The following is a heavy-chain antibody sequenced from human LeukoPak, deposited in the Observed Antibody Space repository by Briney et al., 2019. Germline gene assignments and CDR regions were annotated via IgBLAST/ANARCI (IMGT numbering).Heavy chain of an antibody. CDR3: ARDGVPGGAFDI. V-gene: IGHV1-2*02. CDR1: GYTFTDYY. CDR2: IYPNSGGT. J-gene: IGHJ3*02. Sequence: AASVKVSCKASGYTFTDYYIHWVRQAPGHGLEWLGWIYPNSGGTNYAQKFQGRVTMTRDTSISAAYMDLTRLRSDDTAMYYCARDGVPGGAFDIWGQGTMVTVSS. D-gene: IGHD2-8*01.